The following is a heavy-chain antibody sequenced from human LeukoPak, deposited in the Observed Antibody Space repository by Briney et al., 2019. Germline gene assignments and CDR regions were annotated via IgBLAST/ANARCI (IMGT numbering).Heavy chain of an antibody. CDR2: IYPGDSDT. V-gene: IGHV5-51*01. CDR3: ARVFYSSAWKYYFDY. Sequence: GESLKISCETSGYTFTNYWIGWVRQMPGEGLDWMGMIYPGDSDTTYNPSFQGHVTMSVDRSISTAYLQWRSLKASDTAMYYCARVFYSSAWKYYFDYWGQGTPVTVSS. J-gene: IGHJ4*02. CDR1: GYTFTNYW. D-gene: IGHD6-25*01.